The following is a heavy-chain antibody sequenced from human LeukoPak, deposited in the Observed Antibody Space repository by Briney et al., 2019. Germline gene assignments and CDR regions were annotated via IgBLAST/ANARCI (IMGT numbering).Heavy chain of an antibody. J-gene: IGHJ4*02. CDR2: ISAYNGNT. D-gene: IGHD3-22*01. V-gene: IGHV1-18*01. CDR3: ARWNYYEISGRVFDY. Sequence: ASVKVSCKASGYTFTSYGISWVRQAPRQGLEWMGWISAYNGNTNYAQKLQGRVTMTTDTSTSTAYMELRSLRSDDTAVYYCARWNYYEISGRVFDYWGQGALVSVSS. CDR1: GYTFTSYG.